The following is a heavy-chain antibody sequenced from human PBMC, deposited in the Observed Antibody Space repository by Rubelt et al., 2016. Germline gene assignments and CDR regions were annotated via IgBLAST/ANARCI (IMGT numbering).Heavy chain of an antibody. V-gene: IGHV1-2*06. Sequence: QVQLVQSGAEVKKPGASVKVSCKASGYTFTGYYIHWVRQAPGQGLEWMGRISSSSGVTNYAQKFQGRVTMTRDTSISTAYMELGGLRSDDTAVYYCAREAPMAGSCVDYWGQGTLVTVSS. D-gene: IGHD6-19*01. J-gene: IGHJ4*02. CDR2: ISSSSGVT. CDR1: GYTFTGYY. CDR3: AREAPMAGSCVDY.